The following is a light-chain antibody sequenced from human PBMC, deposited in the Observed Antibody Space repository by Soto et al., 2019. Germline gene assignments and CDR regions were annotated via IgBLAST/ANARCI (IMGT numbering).Light chain of an antibody. CDR2: GAS. CDR3: QQYDNSLWT. J-gene: IGKJ1*01. Sequence: EIVLTQSPGTLSLSPGERATLSCRASQSVRNTFLAWYQQKPGQAPRLLIYGASSRATGIPDRFSGSGSGTDFTLTISRLEPEDFAGYYCQQYDNSLWTFGQGTKVEIK. V-gene: IGKV3-20*01. CDR1: QSVRNTF.